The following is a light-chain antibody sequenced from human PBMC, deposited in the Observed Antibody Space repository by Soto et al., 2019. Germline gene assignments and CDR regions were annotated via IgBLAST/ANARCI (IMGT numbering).Light chain of an antibody. CDR3: QQYGSSPFT. CDR1: ESVNSSY. CDR2: GAS. V-gene: IGKV3-20*01. J-gene: IGKJ3*01. Sequence: EIVLTQSPGTLSLSPGERATLSCRASESVNSSYLAWYQQKPGQAPRLLIYGASSRATGIPDRFSGSGSGADFSRIIRRLEPEDFAVDYFQQYGSSPFTFGPGTIVDIK.